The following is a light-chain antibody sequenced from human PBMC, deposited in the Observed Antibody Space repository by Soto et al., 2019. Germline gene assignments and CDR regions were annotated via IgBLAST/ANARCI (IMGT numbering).Light chain of an antibody. V-gene: IGKV3-20*01. Sequence: EIVLTQSPGTLSLSPGERATLSCRATQSVISRFLAGYQQKPGQAPRLLIYGASSRATGIPDRFSGSGSGTDFTLTISRLEPEDFAVFYCQQYGSSPFTFGQGTKLEIK. CDR2: GAS. CDR3: QQYGSSPFT. J-gene: IGKJ2*01. CDR1: QSVISRF.